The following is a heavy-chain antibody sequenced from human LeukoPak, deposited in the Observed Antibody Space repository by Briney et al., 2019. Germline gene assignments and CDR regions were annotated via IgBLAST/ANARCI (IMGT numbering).Heavy chain of an antibody. CDR3: SKPGSGSYFTNNCFDP. CDR2: ISMSGGDT. J-gene: IGHJ5*02. V-gene: IGHV3-23*01. Sequence: PGGSLRLSCAASGFTFTSYSMNWVRQAPGRGLEWVSTISMSGGDTFYADSVKGRFTVSRDNSKNTLYLQMNSLRAEDTAMYFCSKPGSGSYFTNNCFDPWGQGTLVTVSS. CDR1: GFTFTSYS. D-gene: IGHD1-26*01.